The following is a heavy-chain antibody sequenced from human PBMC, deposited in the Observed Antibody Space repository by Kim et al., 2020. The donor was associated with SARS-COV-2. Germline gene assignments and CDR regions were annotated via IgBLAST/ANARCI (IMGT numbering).Heavy chain of an antibody. CDR2: IIPIFGTA. CDR1: GGTFSSYS. Sequence: SVKVSCKASGGTFSSYSIRWVRQAPGQGLEWMGGIIPIFGTANYAQKFQGRVTITADESTSTAYMELSRLGSEEPAVYYCSRSYYGSGSYYSARYYGM. CDR3: SRSYYGSGSYYSARYYGM. V-gene: IGHV1-69*13. J-gene: IGHJ6*01. D-gene: IGHD3-10*01.